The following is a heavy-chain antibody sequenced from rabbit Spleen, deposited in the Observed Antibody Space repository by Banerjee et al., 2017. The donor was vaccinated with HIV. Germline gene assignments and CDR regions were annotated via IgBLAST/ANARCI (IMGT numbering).Heavy chain of an antibody. D-gene: IGHD1-1*01. V-gene: IGHV1S40*01. J-gene: IGHJ6*01. CDR1: GVSFSGNSY. Sequence: SLEECGGDLVRPSGSLTLPCIATGVSFSGNSYMCWVRQAPGKGLEWIACIHIGASTFTYFASWAKGRFTISKTSSTTVTLQMSTRAGADTATYFCARETSSSFSSYGMVLWGQGTLVTVS. CDR2: IHIGASTFT. CDR3: ARETSSSFSSYGMVL.